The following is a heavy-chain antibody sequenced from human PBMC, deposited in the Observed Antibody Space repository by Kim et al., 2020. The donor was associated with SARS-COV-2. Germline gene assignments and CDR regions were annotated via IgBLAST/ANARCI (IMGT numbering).Heavy chain of an antibody. CDR3: ARGRGTTMVRGLYGMDV. CDR1: RESFSGYF. J-gene: IGHJ6*02. Sequence: SETLSLTCPVYRESFSGYFWSWIRQPPGKGLEWIGEINHSGSTNYNPSLKSRVTISLDTSKNQVSLKLSSLTAADTAMYYCARGRGTTMVRGLYGMDVWGQGTTVTVSS. CDR2: INHSGST. D-gene: IGHD3-10*01. V-gene: IGHV4-34*01.